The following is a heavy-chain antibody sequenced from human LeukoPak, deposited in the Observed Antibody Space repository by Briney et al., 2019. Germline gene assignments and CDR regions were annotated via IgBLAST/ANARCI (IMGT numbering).Heavy chain of an antibody. D-gene: IGHD3-10*01. J-gene: IGHJ5*01. CDR3: ARTGYNYGWFDS. Sequence: SETLSLTCTVSGGSISSYYWSWIRQPPGKGLEWIGYIYCSGSTNYNPSLKSRVTISVDTSKNQFSLKLSSVTAADTAVYYCARTGYNYGWFDSWGQGTLVTVSS. CDR2: IYCSGST. V-gene: IGHV4-59*08. CDR1: GGSISSYY.